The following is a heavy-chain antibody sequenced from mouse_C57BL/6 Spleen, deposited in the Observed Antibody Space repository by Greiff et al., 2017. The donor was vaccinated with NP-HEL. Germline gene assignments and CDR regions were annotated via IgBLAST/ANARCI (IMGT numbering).Heavy chain of an antibody. J-gene: IGHJ3*01. CDR3: ARHDYYGSSYGFAY. CDR1: GFTFSDYY. V-gene: IGHV5-12*01. Sequence: EVKLVESGGGLVQPGGALKLSCAASGFTFSDYYMCWVRQTPEKRLEWVAYISNGGGSTYYPDTVKGRFTISRDNAKNTLYLQMSRLKSEDTAMYYCARHDYYGSSYGFAYWGQGTLVTVSA. D-gene: IGHD1-1*01. CDR2: ISNGGGST.